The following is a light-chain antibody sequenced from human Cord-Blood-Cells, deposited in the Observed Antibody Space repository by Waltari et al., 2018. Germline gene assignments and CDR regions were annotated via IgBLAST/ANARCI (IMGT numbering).Light chain of an antibody. CDR1: SSDVGGYNY. V-gene: IGLV2-14*01. CDR3: SSYTSSSTWV. Sequence: QSALTQPASVSGSPGQSITISCTGTSSDVGGYNYVSWYQQHPGKAPKLMIYEVSNRPSGVSNRVSGSKSVNTASLTISGLQAEDEADYYCSSYTSSSTWVFGGGTKLTVL. J-gene: IGLJ3*02. CDR2: EVS.